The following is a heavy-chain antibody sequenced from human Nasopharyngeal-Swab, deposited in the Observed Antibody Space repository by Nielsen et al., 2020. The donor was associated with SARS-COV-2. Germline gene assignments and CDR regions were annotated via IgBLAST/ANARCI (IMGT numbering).Heavy chain of an antibody. D-gene: IGHD3-22*01. J-gene: IGHJ4*02. CDR1: GFTFSSYW. CDR3: ARDSKTYYYDSSGYYYEYYFDY. CDR2: IKQDGSEK. Sequence: GGSLRLSCAASGFTFSSYWMSWVRQAPGKGLEWVANIKQDGSEKYYVDSVKGRFTISRDNAKNSLYLQMNSLRAEDTAVYYCARDSKTYYYDSSGYYYEYYFDYWGQGTLVTVSS. V-gene: IGHV3-7*01.